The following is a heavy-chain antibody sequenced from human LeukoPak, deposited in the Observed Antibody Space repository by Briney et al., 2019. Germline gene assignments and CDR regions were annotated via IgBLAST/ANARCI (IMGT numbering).Heavy chain of an antibody. J-gene: IGHJ1*01. Sequence: SETLSLTCTVSGGSISSYYWSWIRQPPGKGLEWIGYIYYSGSTNYNPSLKSRVTISVDTSKNQSSLKLSSVTAADTAVYYCARHWWGLVRGVPEYFQHWGQGTLVTVSS. V-gene: IGHV4-59*08. D-gene: IGHD3-10*01. CDR2: IYYSGST. CDR1: GGSISSYY. CDR3: ARHWWGLVRGVPEYFQH.